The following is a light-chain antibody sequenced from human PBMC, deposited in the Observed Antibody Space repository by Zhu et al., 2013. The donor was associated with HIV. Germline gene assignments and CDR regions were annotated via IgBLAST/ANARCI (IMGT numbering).Light chain of an antibody. CDR2: EVS. CDR1: SSDVGGYNY. Sequence: QSALTQPASVSGSPGQSITISCTGTSSDVGGYNYVSWYQQHPGKAPKLMIYEVSRRPSGVPDRFSGSKSGNMASLTVSGLQAEDEGDYYCSSYAGNKNVVFGGGTKLTVL. V-gene: IGLV2-8*01. CDR3: SSYAGNKNVV. J-gene: IGLJ2*01.